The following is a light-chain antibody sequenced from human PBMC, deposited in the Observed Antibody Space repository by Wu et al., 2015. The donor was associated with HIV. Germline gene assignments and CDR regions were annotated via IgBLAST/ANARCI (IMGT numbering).Light chain of an antibody. J-gene: IGKJ1*01. CDR2: GAS. CDR1: QSVSSSH. V-gene: IGKV3-20*01. CDR3: QQYGSSPWT. Sequence: DIVLTQSPGTLSLSSGERATLSCRASQSVSSSHLAWYQQKPGQAPRLLMYGASTRAAGIPDRFSGSGSGTDFTLTINRLESEDFAVYYCQQYGSSPWTFGQGTKVEIK.